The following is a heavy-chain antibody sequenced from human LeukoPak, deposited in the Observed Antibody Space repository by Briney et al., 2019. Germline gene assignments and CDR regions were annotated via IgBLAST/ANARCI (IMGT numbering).Heavy chain of an antibody. CDR2: ITGSGDYT. J-gene: IGHJ4*02. V-gene: IGHV3-23*01. CDR1: GFTFSSYA. Sequence: GGSLRLSCAASGFTFSSYAMHWVRQGPGKGLEWVSAITGSGDYTDYADSVKGRFTISRDNSKNTAYLQMISLRAEDTAVYYCAKRSGINYGYFDSWGQGALVTVSS. CDR3: AKRSGINYGYFDS. D-gene: IGHD1-26*01.